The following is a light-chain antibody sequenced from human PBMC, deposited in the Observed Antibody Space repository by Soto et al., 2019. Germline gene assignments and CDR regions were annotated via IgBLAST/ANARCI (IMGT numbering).Light chain of an antibody. J-gene: IGLJ1*01. CDR1: SSDVGSYSL. CDR2: EVS. Sequence: QSVLTQPASVSGSPGESITISCTGTSSDVGSYSLVSWYQQHPGKAPKLMIYEVSKRPSGVSNRFSGSKSGNTASLTISGLQGEDEADYYCCSYASSSTYVFGTGTKVTVL. CDR3: CSYASSSTYV. V-gene: IGLV2-23*02.